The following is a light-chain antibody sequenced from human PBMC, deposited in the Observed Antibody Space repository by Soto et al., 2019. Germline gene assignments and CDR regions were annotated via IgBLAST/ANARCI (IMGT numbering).Light chain of an antibody. V-gene: IGKV1-12*01. CDR1: QSSSTW. J-gene: IGKJ5*01. CDR2: GAS. Sequence: VQMACSSWWSPAPVGDRVTITCRASQSSSTWLAWYQQKPGKAPKLLISGASALQSGVPSRFSGSGSGTDFPLTISSLQPEDFPSYCSQHLHDYPITFGQGTRLEIK. CDR3: QHLHDYPIT.